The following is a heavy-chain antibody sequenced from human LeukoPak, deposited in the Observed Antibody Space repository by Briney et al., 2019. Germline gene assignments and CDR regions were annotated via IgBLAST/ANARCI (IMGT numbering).Heavy chain of an antibody. CDR2: IYYSGYT. D-gene: IGHD3-16*01. V-gene: IGHV4-59*08. CDR1: GGSISPYY. CDR3: ARGGFRACDY. Sequence: PSETLSLTCNVSGGSISPYYWSWIRQSPGKELELIGYIYYSGYTNYNPSLKSRVTISLDTSKNQFSLKLSSVTAADTAMYYCARGGFRACDYWGQGTLVTVSS. J-gene: IGHJ4*02.